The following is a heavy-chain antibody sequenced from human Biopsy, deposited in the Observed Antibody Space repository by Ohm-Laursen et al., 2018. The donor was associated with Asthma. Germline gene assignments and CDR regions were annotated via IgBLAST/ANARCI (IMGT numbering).Heavy chain of an antibody. D-gene: IGHD4-17*01. J-gene: IGHJ6*02. CDR2: VFWSGST. Sequence: SDTLSLTCRGFGGYTRSSDHHWAWIRQAPGKGLEWIGFVFWSGSTHYSRSLERRVSISIDTATNEFSMKLWSVTPADTAVYFCARVVSYGDIYFGIDVWGPGNTVVVS. V-gene: IGHV4-30-4*02. CDR3: ARVVSYGDIYFGIDV. CDR1: GGYTRSSDHH.